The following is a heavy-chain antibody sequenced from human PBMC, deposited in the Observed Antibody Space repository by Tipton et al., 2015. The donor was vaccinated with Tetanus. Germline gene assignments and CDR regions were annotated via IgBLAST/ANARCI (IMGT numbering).Heavy chain of an antibody. CDR2: ISGSGGST. CDR1: GFTFRSYA. V-gene: IGHV3-23*01. CDR3: AKVSGGYDLYYYYGMDV. D-gene: IGHD5-12*01. J-gene: IGHJ6*02. Sequence: SLRLSCAASGFTFRSYAMSWVRQAPGKGLEWVSAISGSGGSTYYADSVKGRFTISRDNSKNTLYLQMNSLRAEDTAVYYCAKVSGGYDLYYYYGMDVWGQGATVTVSS.